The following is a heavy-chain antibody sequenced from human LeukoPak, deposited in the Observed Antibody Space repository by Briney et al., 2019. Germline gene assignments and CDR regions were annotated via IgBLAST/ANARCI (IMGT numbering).Heavy chain of an antibody. V-gene: IGHV3-23*01. CDR3: AKDKSEYSYGYLDY. CDR1: GFTFSSYA. Sequence: GGSLRLSCAASGFTFSSYAMSWVRQAPGKGLEWVSAISGSGGSTYYADSVKGRFTISRDNSKNTLYLQMNSLRAEDTAVYYCAKDKSEYSYGYLDYWGQGTLVTVSS. J-gene: IGHJ4*02. D-gene: IGHD5-18*01. CDR2: ISGSGGST.